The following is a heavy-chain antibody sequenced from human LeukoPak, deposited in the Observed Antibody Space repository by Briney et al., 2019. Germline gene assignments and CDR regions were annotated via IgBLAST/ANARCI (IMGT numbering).Heavy chain of an antibody. CDR2: ITSSGSTI. V-gene: IGHV3-48*03. J-gene: IGHJ4*02. CDR1: GFTFSSYE. D-gene: IGHD2-15*01. CDR3: GRDRGFCGSPSGPSYFDY. Sequence: PGGSLRLSCAVSGFTFSSYEMNWVRQAPGKGLEWLSYITSSGSTIYYADSVKGRFTISRDNAKNSLYLQMNSLRAEDTAIYYCGRDRGFCGSPSGPSYFDYGGQEPWATAPS.